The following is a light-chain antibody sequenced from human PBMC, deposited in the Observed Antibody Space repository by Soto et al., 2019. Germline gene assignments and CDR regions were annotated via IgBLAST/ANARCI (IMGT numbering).Light chain of an antibody. V-gene: IGKV3-15*01. CDR2: GAS. J-gene: IGKJ5*01. CDR3: QQYNNWPPIT. Sequence: EIVLTQSPGTLSLSPGERSTRAFSSSQSVSSNLAWYQQKPGQAPRLLIYGASTRATGIPARFSGSGSGTEFTLTISSLQSEDFAVYFCQQYNNWPPITFGQGTRLEI. CDR1: QSVSSN.